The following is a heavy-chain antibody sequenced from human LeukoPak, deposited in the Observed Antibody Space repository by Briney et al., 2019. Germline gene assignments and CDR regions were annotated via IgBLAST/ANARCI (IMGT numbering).Heavy chain of an antibody. CDR1: GYTFTSYA. J-gene: IGHJ6*02. CDR2: INAGNGNT. CDR3: ARAGPNDYGGYEAYYYYGMDV. Sequence: ASVQVSCKASGYTFTSYAMHWVRQAPGQRLEWMGWINAGNGNTKYSQKFQGRVTITRDTSASTAYMELSSLRSEDTAVYYCARAGPNDYGGYEAYYYYGMDVWGQGTTVTVSS. V-gene: IGHV1-3*01. D-gene: IGHD4-17*01.